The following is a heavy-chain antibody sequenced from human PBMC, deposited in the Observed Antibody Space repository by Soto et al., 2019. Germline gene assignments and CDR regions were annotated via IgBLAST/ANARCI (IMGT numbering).Heavy chain of an antibody. CDR2: IIPIFGTA. J-gene: IGHJ6*02. CDR3: ARGSRSGQIVVAGTGYYYYGMDV. V-gene: IGHV1-69*13. Sequence: ASVKVSCKASGGTFSSYAISWVRQAPGQGLEWMGGIIPIFGTANYAQKFQGRVTITADESTSTAYMELSSLRSEDTAVYYCARGSRSGQIVVAGTGYYYYGMDVWGQGTTVTVSS. CDR1: GGTFSSYA. D-gene: IGHD6-19*01.